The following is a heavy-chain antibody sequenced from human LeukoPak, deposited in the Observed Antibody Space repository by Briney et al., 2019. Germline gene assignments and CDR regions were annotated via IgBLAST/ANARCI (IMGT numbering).Heavy chain of an antibody. J-gene: IGHJ4*02. CDR1: GFIFSSYG. V-gene: IGHV3-30*18. D-gene: IGHD3-10*01. CDR2: ISYDGGNI. Sequence: PGGSLRLSCAASGFIFSSYGMHWVRQAPGKGLEWVAVISYDGGNISYTDSVKGRFTISRDNSKNTLYLQMNSLRTEDTALYYCAKDSFRVAILRVRGPHYFDSWGQGTLVTVSS. CDR3: AKDSFRVAILRVRGPHYFDS.